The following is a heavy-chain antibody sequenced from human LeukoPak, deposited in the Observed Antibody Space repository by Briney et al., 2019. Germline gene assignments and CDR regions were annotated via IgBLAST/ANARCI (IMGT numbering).Heavy chain of an antibody. CDR1: GGSISSYY. Sequence: SETLSLTCTVSGGSISSYYWSWIRQPPGKGLERIGYIYYSGSTNYNPSLKSRVTISVDTSKNQFSLKLSPVTAADTAVYYCARHSIAAAFDYWGQGTLVTVSS. CDR3: ARHSIAAAFDY. D-gene: IGHD6-13*01. CDR2: IYYSGST. V-gene: IGHV4-59*08. J-gene: IGHJ4*02.